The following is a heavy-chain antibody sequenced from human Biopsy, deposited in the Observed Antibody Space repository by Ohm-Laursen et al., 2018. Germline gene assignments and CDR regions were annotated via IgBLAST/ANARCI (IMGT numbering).Heavy chain of an antibody. J-gene: IGHJ6*02. V-gene: IGHV4-59*07. D-gene: IGHD1-26*01. Sequence: PSDTLSLTCSISGGSISGYYWNWIRQSPGKGLEWIGYIWSSGTTDYNPSLQSRVSMSLELSTDQFSLKVDSVTAADTAVYYCARVVGAATGFDQWGQGTTVTVSS. CDR3: ARVVGAATGFDQ. CDR2: IWSSGTT. CDR1: GGSISGYY.